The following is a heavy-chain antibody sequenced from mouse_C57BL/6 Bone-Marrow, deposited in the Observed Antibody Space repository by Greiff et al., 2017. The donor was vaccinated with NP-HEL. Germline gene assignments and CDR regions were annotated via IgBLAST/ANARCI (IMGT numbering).Heavy chain of an antibody. CDR2: IHPNSGST. J-gene: IGHJ1*03. D-gene: IGHD1-2*01. Sequence: QVQLQQPGAELVKPGASVKLSCKASGYTFTSYWMPWVKQRPGQGLEWIGMIHPNSGSTNYNEKFKSKATLTVDKSSSTAYMQLSSLTSEDSAVYYCASHYYGGYFDGWGTGTTVTVSS. CDR1: GYTFTSYW. V-gene: IGHV1-64*01. CDR3: ASHYYGGYFDG.